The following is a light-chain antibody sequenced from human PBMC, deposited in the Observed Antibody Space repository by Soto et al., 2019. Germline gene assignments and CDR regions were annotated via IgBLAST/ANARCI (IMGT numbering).Light chain of an antibody. CDR3: QQCRGSLQYT. J-gene: IGKJ2*01. CDR2: GTS. CDR1: QSVSSAG. V-gene: IGKV3-20*01. Sequence: EIVLTQSPGTLSLSPGERATLSCRASQSVSSAGLNWYQQKPGQAPRLLIYGTSTRATGIPDRYSGSGSEKDLTITISRLEPEEFAVYYCQQCRGSLQYTFGQRNKLEIK.